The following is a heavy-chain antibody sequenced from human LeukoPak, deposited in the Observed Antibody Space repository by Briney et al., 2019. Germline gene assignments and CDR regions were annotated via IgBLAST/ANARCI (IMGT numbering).Heavy chain of an antibody. CDR3: ARENPTSLIAFDM. J-gene: IGHJ3*02. V-gene: IGHV3-33*01. CDR1: GFTFSYYA. Sequence: HPGGSLRLSCAASGFTFSYYAMHWVRQAPGKGLGWVAVIWYNGSNKKYADSVKGRFTISRDNSKNTLYLQMNSLRAEDTAVYYCARENPTSLIAFDMWGQGTVVTVSS. D-gene: IGHD2-8*01. CDR2: IWYNGSNK.